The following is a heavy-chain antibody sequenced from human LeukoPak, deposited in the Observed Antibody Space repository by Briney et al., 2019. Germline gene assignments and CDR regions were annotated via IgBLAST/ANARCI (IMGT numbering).Heavy chain of an antibody. J-gene: IGHJ4*02. CDR1: GFTFSSYA. V-gene: IGHV3-30-3*01. CDR2: ISYDGSNK. Sequence: PGRSLRLSCAASGFTFSSYAMHWVRQAPGKGLEWVAVISYDGSNKYYADSVKGRFTISRDNSKNTLYLQMNSLRAEDTAVYYCAKGLSSSWVPGIAVAGGLDYWGQGTLVTVSS. CDR3: AKGLSSSWVPGIAVAGGLDY. D-gene: IGHD6-19*01.